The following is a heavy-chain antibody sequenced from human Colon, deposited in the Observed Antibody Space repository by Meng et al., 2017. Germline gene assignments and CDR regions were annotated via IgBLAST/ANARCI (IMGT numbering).Heavy chain of an antibody. CDR3: ARVLRGDCSSTSCYAIPSGWFDP. CDR1: GRTFSSYA. Sequence: FGCEVEKPGSSVKGACKASGRTFSSYAISWVRQAPGQGLEWMGGIIPIFGTANYAQKFQGRVTITADESTSTAYMELSSLRSEDTAVYYCARVLRGDCSSTSCYAIPSGWFDPWGQGTLVTVSS. J-gene: IGHJ5*02. CDR2: IIPIFGTA. V-gene: IGHV1-69*01. D-gene: IGHD2-2*01.